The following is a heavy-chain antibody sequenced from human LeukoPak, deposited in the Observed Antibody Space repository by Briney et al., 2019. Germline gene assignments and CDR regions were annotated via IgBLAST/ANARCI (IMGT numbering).Heavy chain of an antibody. D-gene: IGHD3-16*01. CDR2: INPNGGDT. Sequence: ASVKVSCKASGYTFTEYYMHWVRQAPGQGLEWMGWINPNGGDTNYAQKFQGRVTVTRDTSIGTVYMELSRLRSDDTAIFYCARDGGLDFWGQGTLVTVSS. V-gene: IGHV1-2*02. CDR1: GYTFTEYY. CDR3: ARDGGLDF. J-gene: IGHJ4*02.